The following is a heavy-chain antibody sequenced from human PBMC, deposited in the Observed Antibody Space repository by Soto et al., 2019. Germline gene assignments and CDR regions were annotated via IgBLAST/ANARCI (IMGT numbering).Heavy chain of an antibody. CDR3: AKDIRGYFCSGGSCYSAYGMDV. Sequence: GGSLRLSCAASGFTFDGYTMHWVRQAPGKGLEWVSLISWDGGSTYYADSVKGRFTISRDNSKNSLYLQMNSLRTEDTALYYCAKDIRGYFCSGGSCYSAYGMDVWGQGTTVTVSS. V-gene: IGHV3-43*01. J-gene: IGHJ6*02. CDR1: GFTFDGYT. D-gene: IGHD2-15*01. CDR2: ISWDGGST.